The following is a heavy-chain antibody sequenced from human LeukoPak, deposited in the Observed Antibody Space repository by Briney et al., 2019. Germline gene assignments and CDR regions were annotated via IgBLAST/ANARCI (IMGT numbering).Heavy chain of an antibody. CDR1: GYTFTAYY. D-gene: IGHD1-7*01. CDR2: INPNSGGT. V-gene: IGHV1-2*02. CDR3: ARDNWNYGWFDP. J-gene: IGHJ5*02. Sequence: ASVKVSCKASGYTFTAYYIHWLRQAPGQGLEWMGWINPNSGGTNYAQKLQGRVTMTTDTSTSTAFMYLRGLRSDDTAVYYCARDNWNYGWFDPWGQGTLVTVSS.